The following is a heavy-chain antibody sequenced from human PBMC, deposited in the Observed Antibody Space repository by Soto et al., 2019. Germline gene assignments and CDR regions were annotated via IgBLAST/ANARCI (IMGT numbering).Heavy chain of an antibody. V-gene: IGHV1-69*13. D-gene: IGHD3-22*01. CDR1: GGTFSSYA. CDR2: IIPIFGTA. CDR3: ARSDTYYYDSSGYSGDAFDI. J-gene: IGHJ3*02. Sequence: EASVKVSCKASGGTFSSYAISWVRQAPGQGLECMGGIIPIFGTANYAQKFQGRVTITADESTSTAYMELSSLRSEDTAVYYCARSDTYYYDSSGYSGDAFDIWGQGTMVTVSS.